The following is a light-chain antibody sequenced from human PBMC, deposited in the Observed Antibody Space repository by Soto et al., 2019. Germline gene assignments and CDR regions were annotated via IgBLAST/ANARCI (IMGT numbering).Light chain of an antibody. CDR1: SSNLGNNY. CDR2: DNN. V-gene: IGLV1-51*01. CDR3: GTWDSSLGAYV. J-gene: IGLJ1*01. Sequence: QSALTQPPSVSASPGQKVTISCSGSSSNLGNNYVAWYHQLPGTAPKLLIYDNNRRPSVIPARCSGSKSATSATLGITGLQAGDEADYYCGTWDSSLGAYVFGTGTKLTVL.